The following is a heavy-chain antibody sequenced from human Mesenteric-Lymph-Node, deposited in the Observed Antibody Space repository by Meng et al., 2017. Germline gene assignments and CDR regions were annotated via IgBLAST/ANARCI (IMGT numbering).Heavy chain of an antibody. D-gene: IGHD1-26*01. CDR2: IYYSGST. CDR3: ARSPYSGSALPFFDY. Sequence: QVKRKASGPGLLMPSGPLSLTCPVSGDSFNSPDYSWGWLRQPPEKGLEWIGYIYYSGSTYYQPSHKSRVSISGDTSNKQFPLKLTSVTAADTAVYYCARSPYSGSALPFFDYWGQGSLVTVSS. V-gene: IGHV4-30-4*01. J-gene: IGHJ4*02. CDR1: GDSFNSPDYS.